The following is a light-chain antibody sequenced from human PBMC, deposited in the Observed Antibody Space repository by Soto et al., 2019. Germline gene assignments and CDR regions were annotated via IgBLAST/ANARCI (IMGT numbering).Light chain of an antibody. J-gene: IGKJ1*01. CDR3: QQSDGSPPWT. V-gene: IGKV3-20*01. Sequence: EIVLTQSPGTLSLSPGERATLSCRASQSVSSNYLAWYQQKPGQAPRLLIYGASSRATGIPDRFSGSGSGTDFTLTISSLEPEDFAVYYCQQSDGSPPWTFGQGTKVEIK. CDR1: QSVSSNY. CDR2: GAS.